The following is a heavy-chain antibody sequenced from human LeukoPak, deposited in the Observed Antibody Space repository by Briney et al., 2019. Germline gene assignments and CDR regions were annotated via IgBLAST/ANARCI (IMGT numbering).Heavy chain of an antibody. CDR3: AYSSIAARPLDY. CDR1: GGTFSSYA. CDR2: IIPILGIA. V-gene: IGHV1-69*04. Sequence: ASVKVSCKASGGTFSSYAISRVRQAPGQGLEWMGRIIPILGIANYAQKFQGRVTITADKSTSTAYMELSSLRSEDTAVYYCAYSSIAARPLDYWGQGTLVTVSS. D-gene: IGHD6-6*01. J-gene: IGHJ4*02.